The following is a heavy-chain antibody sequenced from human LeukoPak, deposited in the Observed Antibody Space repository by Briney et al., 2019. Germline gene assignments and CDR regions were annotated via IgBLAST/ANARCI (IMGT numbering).Heavy chain of an antibody. V-gene: IGHV3-23*01. D-gene: IGHD2-15*01. CDR1: GFTFSSYA. Sequence: PGRSLRLSCAASGFTFSSYAMSWVRQAPGKGLEWVSAISGSGGSTYYADSVKGRFTISRDNSKNTLYLQMNSLRAEDTAVYYCAKDFRGTCSGGSCYYWGQGTLVTVSS. CDR2: ISGSGGST. J-gene: IGHJ4*02. CDR3: AKDFRGTCSGGSCYY.